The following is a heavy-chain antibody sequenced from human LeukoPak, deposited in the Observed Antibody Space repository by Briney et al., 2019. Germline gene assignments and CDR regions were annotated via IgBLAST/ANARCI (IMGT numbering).Heavy chain of an antibody. J-gene: IGHJ6*02. CDR3: ARGPYSSSWYGVAGSYYYYGMDV. Sequence: GGSLRLSCAASGFSVSNTYMSWVRQAPGKGLEWVSIIYSGGNTYYADSVKGRFTISRDNSKNTLYLQMNRLRAEDTAVYYCARGPYSSSWYGVAGSYYYYGMDVWGQGTTVTVSS. CDR1: GFSVSNTY. V-gene: IGHV3-53*01. D-gene: IGHD6-13*01. CDR2: IYSGGNT.